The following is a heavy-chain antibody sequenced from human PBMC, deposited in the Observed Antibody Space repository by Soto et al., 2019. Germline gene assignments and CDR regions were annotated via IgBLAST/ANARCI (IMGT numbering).Heavy chain of an antibody. CDR1: GFAFSGFE. Sequence: EEQLVESGGGLVQPGGSLRLSCAASGFAFSGFEMNWVRQAPGKGLEWVSYISSGASNMYYADSVKGRFTISRDNAQSSLYLQMKSLRVEDTAVYYCARDPNYDFWSGYRNKEGTYGMDVWGQGTTVTVSS. J-gene: IGHJ6*02. CDR2: ISSGASNM. CDR3: ARDPNYDFWSGYRNKEGTYGMDV. D-gene: IGHD3-3*01. V-gene: IGHV3-48*03.